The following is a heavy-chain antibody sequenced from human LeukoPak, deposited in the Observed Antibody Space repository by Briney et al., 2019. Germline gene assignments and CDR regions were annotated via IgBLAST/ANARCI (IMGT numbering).Heavy chain of an antibody. D-gene: IGHD2-21*01. CDR3: AKRGGASSD. CDR1: GYLFTGFY. CDR2: MNPNSGDT. J-gene: IGHJ4*02. V-gene: IGHV1-2*02. Sequence: ASVKVSCKTSGYLFTGFYIHWVRQVPGQGLEWVGWMNPNSGDTKSAPKFQGRVAMTRVTSINTAYMEVTGLTPADTAIYYCAKRGGASSDWGQGTPVTVSS.